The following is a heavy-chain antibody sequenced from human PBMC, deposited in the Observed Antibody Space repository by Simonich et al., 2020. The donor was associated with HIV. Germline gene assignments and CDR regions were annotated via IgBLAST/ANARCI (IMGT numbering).Heavy chain of an antibody. CDR2: ISAYNGNT. Sequence: QVQLVQSGAEVKKPGASVKVSCKASGYTFISYGISWVRQAPGQGLEWMGWISAYNGNTKYEQKLQGRVTMTRDKSTSTVYRELRSLSSDDKAVYYCARDRMGVRGSYSYFDYWGQGTLVTVSS. J-gene: IGHJ4*02. V-gene: IGHV1-18*01. CDR3: ARDRMGVRGSYSYFDY. CDR1: GYTFISYG. D-gene: IGHD1-26*01.